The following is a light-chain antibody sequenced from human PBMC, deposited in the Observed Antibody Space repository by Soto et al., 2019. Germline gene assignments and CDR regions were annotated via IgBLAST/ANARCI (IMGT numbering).Light chain of an antibody. J-gene: IGKJ4*01. Sequence: EIVLTQSPGTLSLSPGERATLSCRASQSVSSSYLDWYQQKPGQAPRLLIYGASSRATGIPDRFSGSGSGTDFTLTISRLEPEDFAVYYGHQYDSSPLTFGGGTKVEIK. CDR2: GAS. CDR1: QSVSSSY. CDR3: HQYDSSPLT. V-gene: IGKV3-20*01.